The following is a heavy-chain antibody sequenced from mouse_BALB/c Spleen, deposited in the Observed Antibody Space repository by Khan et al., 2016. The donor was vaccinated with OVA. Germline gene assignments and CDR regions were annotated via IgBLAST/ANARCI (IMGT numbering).Heavy chain of an antibody. J-gene: IGHJ4*01. CDR2: ISYDGRN. V-gene: IGHV3-6*02. Sequence: EVQLQESGPGLVKPSQSLSLTCSVTGYSITSVYYWNWIRQFPGNKLEWMGYISYDGRNKYNPSLKNRVSITRDTSKNQFFLKLNSVTTEDTATYYGAREERYYAMDYWGQGTSVTVSS. CDR1: GYSITSVYY. CDR3: AREERYYAMDY.